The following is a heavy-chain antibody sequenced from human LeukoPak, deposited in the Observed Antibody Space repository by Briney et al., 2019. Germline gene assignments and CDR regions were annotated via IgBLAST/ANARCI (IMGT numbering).Heavy chain of an antibody. CDR3: ARRGTITAAGGTHYYYGMDV. CDR2: IYPGDSDT. V-gene: IGHV5-51*01. J-gene: IGHJ6*02. Sequence: GESLKISCKGSGYSFTNYWIGWVRQMPGKGLEWMGIIYPGDSDTRYSPSFQGQVTISADKSISTAYLQWSSLKASDTAMYYCARRGTITAAGGTHYYYGMDVWGQGTTVTVSS. D-gene: IGHD6-13*01. CDR1: GYSFTNYW.